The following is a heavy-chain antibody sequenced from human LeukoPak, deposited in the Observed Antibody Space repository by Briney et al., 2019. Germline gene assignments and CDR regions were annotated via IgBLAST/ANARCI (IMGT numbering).Heavy chain of an antibody. CDR2: IVVGSGNT. CDR3: AREPGELQDTAMAYYYYYYMDV. V-gene: IGHV1-58*02. CDR1: GFTFTSSA. D-gene: IGHD5-18*01. J-gene: IGHJ6*03. Sequence: GTSVKVSCKASGFTFTSSAMQWVRQARGQRLEWIGWIVVGSGNTNYAQKFQGRVTMTRDTSTSTVYMELSSLRSEDTAVYYCAREPGELQDTAMAYYYYYYMDVWGKGTTVTVSS.